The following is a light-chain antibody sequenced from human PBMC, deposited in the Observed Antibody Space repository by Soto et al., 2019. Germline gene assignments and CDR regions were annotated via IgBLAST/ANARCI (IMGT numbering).Light chain of an antibody. Sequence: SALTQPPSASGSPGQTVTMSCTGTKCEIGVYDFVCWYQHHPGKAPRLIIYEVVQRPSGVAERFSGSKSGNTASLTVCGRQAADEAYYFRCSDAGSNTYVFGGGTKLTVL. CDR1: KCEIGVYDF. J-gene: IGLJ2*01. CDR3: CSDAGSNTYV. V-gene: IGLV2-8*01. CDR2: EVV.